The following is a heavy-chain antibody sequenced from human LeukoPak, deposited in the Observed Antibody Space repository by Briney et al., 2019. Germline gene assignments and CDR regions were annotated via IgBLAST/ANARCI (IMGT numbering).Heavy chain of an antibody. J-gene: IGHJ4*02. CDR1: GYTFTRYA. CDR3: ARDTPPGYCTTTSCYATPDY. Sequence: ASVKVSCKASGYTFTRYAMNWVRQAPGQGLEWMGWINTNTGSPTYAQGFTGRFVFSLDTSVSTAYLQISSLKAEDTAVYYCARDTPPGYCTTTSCYATPDYWGQGTLVTVSS. D-gene: IGHD2-2*01. CDR2: INTNTGSP. V-gene: IGHV7-4-1*02.